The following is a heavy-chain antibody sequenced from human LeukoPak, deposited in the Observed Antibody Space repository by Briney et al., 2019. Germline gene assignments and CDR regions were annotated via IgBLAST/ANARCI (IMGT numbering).Heavy chain of an antibody. J-gene: IGHJ3*02. Sequence: SETLSLTCTVSGGSISSSSYYWGWIRQPPGKGLEGIGSIYYSGSTYYNPSLKSRVTISVDTSRNQFSLKLNSVTAADTAVYYCAKSNGFSLVDIWGQGTMVTVSS. CDR3: AKSNGFSLVDI. CDR2: IYYSGST. D-gene: IGHD2-2*01. CDR1: GGSISSSSYY. V-gene: IGHV4-39*07.